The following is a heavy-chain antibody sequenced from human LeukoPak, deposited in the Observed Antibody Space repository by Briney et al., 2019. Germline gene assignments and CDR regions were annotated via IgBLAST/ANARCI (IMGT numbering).Heavy chain of an antibody. CDR2: ISSSSSTI. V-gene: IGHV3-48*04. Sequence: GRSLRLSCAASGITFSDYAMNWVRQAPGKGLEWVSYISSSSSTIYYADSVKGRFTISRDNAKNSLYLQMNSLRAEDTAVYYCARGEDSSSWHYYYYYGMDVWGQGTTVTVSS. CDR1: GITFSDYA. J-gene: IGHJ6*02. D-gene: IGHD6-13*01. CDR3: ARGEDSSSWHYYYYYGMDV.